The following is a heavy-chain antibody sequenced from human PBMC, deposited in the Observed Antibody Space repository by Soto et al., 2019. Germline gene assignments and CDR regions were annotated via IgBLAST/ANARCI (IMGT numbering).Heavy chain of an antibody. V-gene: IGHV4-30-4*01. J-gene: IGHJ4*02. CDR3: ASSGDYVPFAY. CDR2: IYYSGYT. D-gene: IGHD4-17*01. Sequence: QVQLQESGPGLVKASQTLSLTCTVSGGSISSGDYNWSWIRQPPGKGLEWIGYIYYSGYTYNNPSLKSRVTISVDTSKNQFSLKLSSVTAADTAVYYCASSGDYVPFAYWGQGTLVTVSS. CDR1: GGSISSGDYN.